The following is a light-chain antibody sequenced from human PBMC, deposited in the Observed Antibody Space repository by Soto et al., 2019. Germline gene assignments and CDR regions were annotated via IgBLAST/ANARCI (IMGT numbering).Light chain of an antibody. CDR1: SSDVGSYNL. Sequence: QSVLTQPASVSGSPGQSITISCTGTSSDVGSYNLVSWYQQHPGKAPKLMIYEVSKRPSGVSNRFSGSKSGNTASLTISGLQAEDEADYYCCSYAGSPYVFGTGTKVHRP. J-gene: IGLJ1*01. CDR3: CSYAGSPYV. V-gene: IGLV2-23*02. CDR2: EVS.